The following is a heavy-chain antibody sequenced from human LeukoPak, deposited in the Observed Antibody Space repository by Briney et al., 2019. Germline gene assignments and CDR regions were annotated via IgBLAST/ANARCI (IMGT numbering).Heavy chain of an antibody. J-gene: IGHJ4*02. CDR2: ISAYNGNT. Sequence: ASVKVSCKASGYTFTSYGISWVRQAPGQGLEWMGWISAYNGNTNYAQKLQGRVTMTTDTSTSTAYMDLRSLRSDDTAVYYCARVEAVAGTAANWGQGTLVTVSS. V-gene: IGHV1-18*01. D-gene: IGHD6-19*01. CDR1: GYTFTSYG. CDR3: ARVEAVAGTAAN.